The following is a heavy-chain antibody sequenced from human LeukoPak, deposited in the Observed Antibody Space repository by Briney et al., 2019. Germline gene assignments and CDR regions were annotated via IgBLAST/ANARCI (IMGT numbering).Heavy chain of an antibody. CDR2: IYSGGST. CDR3: ARGIQLWLFDY. J-gene: IGHJ4*02. D-gene: IGHD5-18*01. Sequence: GGSLRLSCAASGFTFSSNYMSWVRQAPGKGLEWVSVIYSGGSTYYADSVKGRFTISRDNSKNTLYLQMNSLRAEDTAVYYCARGIQLWLFDYWGQGTLVTVSS. V-gene: IGHV3-66*01. CDR1: GFTFSSNY.